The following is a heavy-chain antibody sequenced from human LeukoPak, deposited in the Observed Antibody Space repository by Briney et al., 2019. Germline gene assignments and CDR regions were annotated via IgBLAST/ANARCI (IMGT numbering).Heavy chain of an antibody. CDR3: ARVLRYFDWLTDYFDY. Sequence: GGSLRLSCAVSGFIFSSNWMSWVRQAPGKGLEWVANIKQDGSERYYVDSVKGRFTISRDNAKNSLYLQMNSLRAEDTAVYYCARVLRYFDWLTDYFDYWGQGTLVTVSS. CDR2: IKQDGSER. CDR1: GFIFSSNW. V-gene: IGHV3-7*01. J-gene: IGHJ4*02. D-gene: IGHD3-9*01.